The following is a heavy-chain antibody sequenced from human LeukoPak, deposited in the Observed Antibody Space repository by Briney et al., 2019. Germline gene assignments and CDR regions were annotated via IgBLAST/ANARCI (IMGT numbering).Heavy chain of an antibody. D-gene: IGHD2-2*01. CDR3: ARDPDCSSTNCYLNWFDP. Sequence: GGSLRLSCAASGFTFSSYWMHWVRQAPGKGLVWVSRINSDGSSTSYADSVKGRFTISRDNAKNTLYLQMNSLRAEDTAVYYCARDPDCSSTNCYLNWFDPWGQGTLVTVSS. CDR2: INSDGSST. CDR1: GFTFSSYW. J-gene: IGHJ5*02. V-gene: IGHV3-74*01.